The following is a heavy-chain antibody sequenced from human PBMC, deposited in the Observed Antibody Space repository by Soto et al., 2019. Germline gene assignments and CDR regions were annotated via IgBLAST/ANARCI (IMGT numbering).Heavy chain of an antibody. CDR1: GGSISSGGYS. CDR3: ARGRDGYNSKSPYYFDY. J-gene: IGHJ4*02. Sequence: TSETLSLTCAVSGGSISSGGYSWSWIRQPPGKGLEWIGYIYHSGSTYYNPSLKSRVTISVDRSKNQFSLKLSSVTAADTAVYYCARGRDGYNSKSPYYFDYWGQGTLVTVSS. D-gene: IGHD5-12*01. V-gene: IGHV4-30-2*01. CDR2: IYHSGST.